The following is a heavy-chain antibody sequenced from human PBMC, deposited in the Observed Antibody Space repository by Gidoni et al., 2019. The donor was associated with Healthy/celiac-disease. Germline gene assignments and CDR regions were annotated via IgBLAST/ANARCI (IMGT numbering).Heavy chain of an antibody. Sequence: DVQLVQSGAEVKKPGESLRISCKGSGYSFTSYWISGARQMPGKGLEWEGSIYPSDSYPNSSPSFQGHVTISADKSISTAYLQWSSLKASDTAMYYCARHMVCSGGSCSPADYYYYMDVWGKGTTVTVSS. D-gene: IGHD2-15*01. CDR1: GYSFTSYW. V-gene: IGHV5-10-1*03. J-gene: IGHJ6*03. CDR2: IYPSDSYP. CDR3: ARHMVCSGGSCSPADYYYYMDV.